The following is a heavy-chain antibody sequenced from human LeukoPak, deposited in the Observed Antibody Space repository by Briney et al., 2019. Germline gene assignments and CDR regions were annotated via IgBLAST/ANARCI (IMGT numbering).Heavy chain of an antibody. J-gene: IGHJ4*02. D-gene: IGHD4-11*01. V-gene: IGHV5-51*01. CDR1: GYSFTSYW. CDR3: ARLSTPFYSKLYEYFDY. Sequence: GESLKISCKGSGYSFTSYWIGWVRQMPGKGLEWMGMIYPGDSDTKYSPSFQGQVTISADKSISTAYLRCSSLKASDTAMYYCARLSTPFYSKLYEYFDYWGQGTLVTVSS. CDR2: IYPGDSDT.